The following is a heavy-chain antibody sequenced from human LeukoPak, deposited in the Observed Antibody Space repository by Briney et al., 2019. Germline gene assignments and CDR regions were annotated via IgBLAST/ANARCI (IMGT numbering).Heavy chain of an antibody. J-gene: IGHJ6*02. Sequence: ASVKLSCKASGYTFTSYGISWVRQAPGQGLEWMGWISAYNGTTNYAQKLQGRVTMTTDTSTSTAYMELRSLRSDDTAVYYCAREDIVVVPAARDYYYYYGMDVWGQGTTVTVSS. CDR2: ISAYNGTT. CDR3: AREDIVVVPAARDYYYYYGMDV. V-gene: IGHV1-18*01. CDR1: GYTFTSYG. D-gene: IGHD2-2*01.